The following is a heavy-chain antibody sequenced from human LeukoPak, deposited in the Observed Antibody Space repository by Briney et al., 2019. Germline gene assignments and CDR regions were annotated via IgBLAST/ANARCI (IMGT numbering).Heavy chain of an antibody. V-gene: IGHV4-34*01. D-gene: IGHD3-10*01. Sequence: SETLSLTCAVYGGSFSGYYWSWIRQPPGKGLEWIGEINYSGSTNYNPSLKSRVTISVDTSKNQFSLKLSSVTAADTSVYYCARIRKTYYYGSGSYFDYWGQGTLVTVSS. CDR2: INYSGST. CDR3: ARIRKTYYYGSGSYFDY. CDR1: GGSFSGYY. J-gene: IGHJ4*02.